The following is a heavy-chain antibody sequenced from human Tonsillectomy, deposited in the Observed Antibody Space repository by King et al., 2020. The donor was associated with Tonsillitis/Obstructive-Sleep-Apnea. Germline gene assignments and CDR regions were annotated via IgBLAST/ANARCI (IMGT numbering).Heavy chain of an antibody. CDR3: AVDGENDYFYYRDV. V-gene: IGHV3-9*01. J-gene: IGHJ6*03. CDR2: ISWDSGAI. D-gene: IGHD2-21*01. Sequence: VQLVESGGGLVQPGGSLRLSCAASGFTFDDYAMHWVRQAPGKGLEWVSGISWDSGAIGYADSVKGRFTISRDNAKNSLYLQMNGLRPEDTALYYCAVDGENDYFYYRDVWGKGTTVTVSS. CDR1: GFTFDDYA.